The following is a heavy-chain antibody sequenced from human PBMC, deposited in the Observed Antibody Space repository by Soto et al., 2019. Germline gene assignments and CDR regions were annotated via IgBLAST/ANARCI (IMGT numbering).Heavy chain of an antibody. CDR2: IIPIFGTA. J-gene: IGHJ6*02. Sequence: GASVKVSCKASGGTFSSYAISWVRQAPGQGLEWMGGIIPIFGTANYAQKFQGRVTITADESTSTAYMELSSLRSEDTAVYYCARVRAVAEELNYYYYGMDVWGQGTTVTVS. D-gene: IGHD6-19*01. V-gene: IGHV1-69*13. CDR3: ARVRAVAEELNYYYYGMDV. CDR1: GGTFSSYA.